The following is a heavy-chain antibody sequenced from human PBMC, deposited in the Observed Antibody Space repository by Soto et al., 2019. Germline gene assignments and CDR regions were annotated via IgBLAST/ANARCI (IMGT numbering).Heavy chain of an antibody. CDR2: MNPNSGTT. J-gene: IGHJ4*02. CDR1: GYTFTTYD. CDR3: ARNKWETGDFDY. Sequence: QMQLVQSGAEVRKPGASVKVSSKASGYTFTTYDINWMRQATGQGLEWVGWMNPNSGTTGYAQKFQGRVSMTRDTSMNTAYMELSSLTYEDTAVYYCARNKWETGDFDYWGQGTLVTVSS. V-gene: IGHV1-8*01. D-gene: IGHD1-26*01.